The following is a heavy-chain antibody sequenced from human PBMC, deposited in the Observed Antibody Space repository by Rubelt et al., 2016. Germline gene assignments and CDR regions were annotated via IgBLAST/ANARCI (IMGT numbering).Heavy chain of an antibody. CDR2: NYYSGNT. CDR1: GGSFSGYY. V-gene: IGHV4-34*01. D-gene: IGHD4-17*01. CDR3: ARRSYGDFDY. Sequence: QVQLQQWGAGLLKPSETLSLTCAVYGGSFSGYYWSWIRQPPGKGMEWIGRNYYSGNTTYNTSLQSRVTISVDTAKNQCSRKLRSVTAADTAVYYCARRSYGDFDYWGQGTLVTVSS. J-gene: IGHJ4*02.